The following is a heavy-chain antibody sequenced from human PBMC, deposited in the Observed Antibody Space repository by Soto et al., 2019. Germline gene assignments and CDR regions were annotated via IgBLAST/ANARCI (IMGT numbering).Heavy chain of an antibody. CDR1: GYSFSRDG. CDR2: ISAYNGNT. D-gene: IGHD6-13*01. J-gene: IGHJ6*02. CDR3: ARDRDIAAAGIDYYYGMDV. V-gene: IGHV1-18*04. Sequence: VSVKGSCKGAGYSFSRDGISWGREAPGQGLEWMGWISAYNGNTNYAQKLQGRVTMTTDTSTSTAYMELRSLRSDDTAVYYCARDRDIAAAGIDYYYGMDVWGQGTTVTVSS.